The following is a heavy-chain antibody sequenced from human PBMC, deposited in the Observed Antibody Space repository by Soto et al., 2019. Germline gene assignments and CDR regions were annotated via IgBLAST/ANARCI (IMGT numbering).Heavy chain of an antibody. CDR3: ARDLDGSGRLDY. Sequence: QVQLVQSGAEAKKPGPSVNVSCKASGGTFSSYPISWVRQAPGQGLEWMGWILPILGTVNYAQKFQGRVTITADRSTSTAYMDLSSLSSEDTAVYYCARDLDGSGRLDYWGQGTLDTVSS. J-gene: IGHJ4*02. V-gene: IGHV1-69*06. CDR2: ILPILGTV. D-gene: IGHD6-25*01. CDR1: GGTFSSYP.